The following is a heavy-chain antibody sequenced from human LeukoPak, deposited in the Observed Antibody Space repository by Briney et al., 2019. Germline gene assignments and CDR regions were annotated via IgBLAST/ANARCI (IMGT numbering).Heavy chain of an antibody. CDR3: ARGYDSSGKYFDY. J-gene: IGHJ4*02. D-gene: IGHD3-22*01. Sequence: PSETLSLTCALQGGFFGGYYWTWIRQPPGKGLEWIGDNSHSGRTSYNPSLKSRVTMSLDTSKNQFSLELSSVAAADTAVYYCARGYDSSGKYFDYWGQGTQVTVSS. CDR1: GGFFGGYY. CDR2: NSHSGRT. V-gene: IGHV4-34*01.